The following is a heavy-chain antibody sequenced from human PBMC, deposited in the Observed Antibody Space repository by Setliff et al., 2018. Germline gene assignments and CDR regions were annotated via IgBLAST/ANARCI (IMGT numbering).Heavy chain of an antibody. V-gene: IGHV4-34*01. D-gene: IGHD6-6*01. Sequence: SETLSLTCAASGGTFTYYYWTWIRQSPAKGLEWIGEITHTGTTGSTKYNPSLKSRVTMSIDTSKNQFSLMVTSVTAADTAVYYCARGRNVASRLLDSWGQGTLVTLS. J-gene: IGHJ4*02. CDR2: ITHTGTTGST. CDR3: ARGRNVASRLLDS. CDR1: GGTFTYYY.